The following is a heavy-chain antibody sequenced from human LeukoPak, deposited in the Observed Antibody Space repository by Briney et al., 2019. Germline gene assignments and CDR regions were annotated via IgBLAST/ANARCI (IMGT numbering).Heavy chain of an antibody. V-gene: IGHV1-24*01. J-gene: IGHJ4*02. CDR1: GKTLTELS. D-gene: IGHD3-9*01. CDR3: ATDDPRDFDWLPLDS. Sequence: ASVKVSCKVSGKTLTELSIHWVRQATGKGLEWMGGFDPENGDTIYAQNFEGRVTMTEDISIDTAYMELSRLRSEDTAVYYCATDDPRDFDWLPLDSWGQGTLVTVSS. CDR2: FDPENGDT.